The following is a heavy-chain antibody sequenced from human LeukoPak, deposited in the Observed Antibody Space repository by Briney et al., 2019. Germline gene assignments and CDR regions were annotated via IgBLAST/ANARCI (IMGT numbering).Heavy chain of an antibody. CDR1: GGSISSSTYY. CDR2: IYNSGST. J-gene: IGHJ6*02. D-gene: IGHD3-3*01. V-gene: IGHV4-31*03. Sequence: KTSETLSLTCTVSGGSISSSTYYWNWIRQYPGKGLEWIGYIYNSGSTYYNPSLKSRVTISVDTSKNQFSLKLSSVTAADTAVYYCARANDFWSGYSNYGMDVWGQGTTVTVSS. CDR3: ARANDFWSGYSNYGMDV.